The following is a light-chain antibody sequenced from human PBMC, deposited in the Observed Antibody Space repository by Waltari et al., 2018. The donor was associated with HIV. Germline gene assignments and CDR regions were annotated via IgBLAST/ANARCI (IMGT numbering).Light chain of an antibody. J-gene: IGKJ3*01. Sequence: DILLTQSPPFLSASVGDRVTISCRASQGIRNYLAWFQQKPGSAPKLLIFGAATLRSGVPSRFSGGGSGTQFTLTINNLQPEDFATYYCQQHNTYPLTFGPGT. CDR3: QQHNTYPLT. CDR2: GAA. V-gene: IGKV1-9*01. CDR1: QGIRNY.